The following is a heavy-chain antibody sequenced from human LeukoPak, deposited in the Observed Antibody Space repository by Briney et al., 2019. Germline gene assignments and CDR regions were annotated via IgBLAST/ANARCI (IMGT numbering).Heavy chain of an antibody. Sequence: ASVTVSCKASGYTFTGYYMHWVRQAPGQGLEWMGWINPKSGGTNYAQKFQGRVTMTRDTSISTAYMELSRLRSDDTAVYYCARELTYGDSKWAGDNWFDPWGQGTLVTVSS. CDR2: INPKSGGT. D-gene: IGHD4-17*01. V-gene: IGHV1-2*02. CDR1: GYTFTGYY. CDR3: ARELTYGDSKWAGDNWFDP. J-gene: IGHJ5*02.